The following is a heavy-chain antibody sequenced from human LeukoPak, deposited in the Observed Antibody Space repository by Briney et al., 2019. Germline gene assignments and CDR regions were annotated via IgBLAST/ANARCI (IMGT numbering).Heavy chain of an antibody. D-gene: IGHD3-10*01. CDR3: ARAYYYGSGNYYFFDY. V-gene: IGHV1-8*03. CDR1: GYSFTTYH. Sequence: GTSVKVSCKASGYSFTTYHINWVRQASGQGLEWMGWMNPNSGDTGYAQKFQGRATITRNTSTRTAYMEVSSLKSEDTAVYYCARAYYYGSGNYYFFDYWGQGTLVTVSS. J-gene: IGHJ4*02. CDR2: MNPNSGDT.